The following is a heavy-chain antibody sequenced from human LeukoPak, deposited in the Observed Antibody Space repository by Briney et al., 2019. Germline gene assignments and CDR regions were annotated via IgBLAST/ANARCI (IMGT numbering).Heavy chain of an antibody. J-gene: IGHJ4*02. V-gene: IGHV4-30-2*01. CDR3: ARGFGGYFDY. D-gene: IGHD3-16*01. CDR2: IYHSGST. Sequence: SETLSLTCAVSGGSISSGGYSWSWIRQPPGKGLEWIGYIYHSGSTYYNPSLKSRVTISVDRSKNQFSLKLSSVTAADTAVYYCARGFGGYFDYWGQGTPVTVSS. CDR1: GGSISSGGYS.